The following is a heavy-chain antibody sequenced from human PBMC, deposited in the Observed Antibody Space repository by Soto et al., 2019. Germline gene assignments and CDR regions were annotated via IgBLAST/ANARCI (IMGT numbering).Heavy chain of an antibody. CDR1: SGSISSSNW. CDR3: ARVKPGIAVAGTNYYMDV. CDR2: IYHSGST. J-gene: IGHJ6*03. V-gene: IGHV4-4*02. D-gene: IGHD6-19*01. Sequence: SETLSLTCAVSSGSISSSNWWSWVRQPPGKGLEWIGEIYHSGSTNYNPSLKSRVTISVDKSKNQFSLKLSSVTAADTAVYYCARVKPGIAVAGTNYYMDVWGKGTTVTVSS.